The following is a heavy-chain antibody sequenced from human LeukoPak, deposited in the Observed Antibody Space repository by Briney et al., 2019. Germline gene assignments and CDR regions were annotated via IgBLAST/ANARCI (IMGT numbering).Heavy chain of an antibody. Sequence: GGSLRLSCAASGFTFSSYSMNWVRQAPGKGLEWVSYISSSSSTIYYADSVKGRFTISRDNAKNSLYLQMNSLRAEDTAVYYCAREGNAYYYYYYMDVWGKGTTVTVSS. CDR2: ISSSSSTI. J-gene: IGHJ6*03. V-gene: IGHV3-48*01. CDR3: AREGNAYYYYYYMDV. CDR1: GFTFSSYS. D-gene: IGHD3-10*01.